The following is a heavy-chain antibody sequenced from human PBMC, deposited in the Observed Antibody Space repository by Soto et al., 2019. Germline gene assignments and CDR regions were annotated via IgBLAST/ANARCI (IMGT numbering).Heavy chain of an antibody. Sequence: PGGSLRLSCAASGFTFSSYGMHWVRQAPGKGLEWVAVISYDGSNKYYADSVKGRFTISRDNSKNTLYLQMNSLRAEDTAVYYCAKDLAGRVLSIAARPENFDYWGQGTLVTVSS. V-gene: IGHV3-30*18. CDR2: ISYDGSNK. CDR1: GFTFSSYG. D-gene: IGHD6-6*01. J-gene: IGHJ4*02. CDR3: AKDLAGRVLSIAARPENFDY.